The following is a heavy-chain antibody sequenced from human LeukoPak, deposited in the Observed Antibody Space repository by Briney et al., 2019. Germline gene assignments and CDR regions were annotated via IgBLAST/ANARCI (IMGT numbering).Heavy chain of an antibody. Sequence: PGGSLRLSYAASGFTFSSYAMHWVRQAPGKGLEWVTFIRYDGNNKYYADSVKGRFTISRDNSKNTLYLEMNSLRPEDTAVYYCAKKWSGDYDSSGINDAFDIWGQGTMVTVSS. J-gene: IGHJ3*02. CDR3: AKKWSGDYDSSGINDAFDI. V-gene: IGHV3-30*02. CDR1: GFTFSSYA. D-gene: IGHD3-22*01. CDR2: IRYDGNNK.